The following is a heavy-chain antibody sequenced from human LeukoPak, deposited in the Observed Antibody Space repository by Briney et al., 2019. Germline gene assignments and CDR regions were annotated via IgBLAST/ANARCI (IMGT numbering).Heavy chain of an antibody. CDR3: ARHPQEYSAAAGVDY. J-gene: IGHJ4*02. D-gene: IGHD6-13*01. V-gene: IGHV4-39*01. CDR2: TYYSGST. CDR1: GGSISSSSYY. Sequence: SETLSLTCTVSGGSISSSSYYWGWIRQPPGKGLEWIGSTYYSGSTYYNPSLKSRATISVDTSKNQFSLKLSSVTAADTAVYYCARHPQEYSAAAGVDYWGQGTLVTVSS.